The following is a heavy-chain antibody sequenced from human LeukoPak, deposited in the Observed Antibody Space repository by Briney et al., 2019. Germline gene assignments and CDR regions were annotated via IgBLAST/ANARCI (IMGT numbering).Heavy chain of an antibody. CDR1: GGSISSGGYY. CDR2: IYYSGST. D-gene: IGHD3-22*01. CDR3: ARGGNSLYYYDSSGYRVYNSFDP. J-gene: IGHJ5*02. V-gene: IGHV4-31*03. Sequence: SETLSLTCTVSGGSISSGGYYWSWIRQHPGKGLEWIGYIYYSGSTYYNPSLKSRVTISVDTSKNQFSLKLSSVTAADTAVYYCARGGNSLYYYDSSGYRVYNSFDPWGQGTLVTVSS.